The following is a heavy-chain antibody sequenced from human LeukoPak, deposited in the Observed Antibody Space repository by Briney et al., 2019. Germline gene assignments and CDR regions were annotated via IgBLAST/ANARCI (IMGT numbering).Heavy chain of an antibody. CDR3: ARDHPKVATYYGVDV. Sequence: ASVKVSCKASGYTFTSYGISWVRQAPGQGLEWMGWISAYNGNTNYAQKLQGRVTMTTGTSTSTAYMELRSLRSDDTAVYYCARDHPKVATYYGVDVWGQGTTVTVSS. CDR1: GYTFTSYG. D-gene: IGHD5-12*01. V-gene: IGHV1-18*01. J-gene: IGHJ6*02. CDR2: ISAYNGNT.